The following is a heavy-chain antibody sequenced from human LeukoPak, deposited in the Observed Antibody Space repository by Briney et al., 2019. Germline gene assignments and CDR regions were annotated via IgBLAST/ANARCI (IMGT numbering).Heavy chain of an antibody. Sequence: ASVHVSCQASGGTFSSYAIRWVRQAPGQGLEWMGRIIPIFGTANYAQKFQGRVTITTDESTSTAYMELSSLRSEDTAVYYCARGTSSGHDAFDIWGQGTMVTVSS. J-gene: IGHJ3*02. CDR3: ARGTSSGHDAFDI. CDR2: IIPIFGTA. CDR1: GGTFSSYA. V-gene: IGHV1-69*05. D-gene: IGHD6-19*01.